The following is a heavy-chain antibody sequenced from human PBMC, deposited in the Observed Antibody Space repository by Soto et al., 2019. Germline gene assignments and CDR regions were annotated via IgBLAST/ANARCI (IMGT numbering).Heavy chain of an antibody. Sequence: QVQLQESGPGLVKPSGTLSLTCAVSGGSISSSNWWSWVRQPPGKGLEWIGEIYHSGSTNYNPSPKSRVPMSVXXSXNXXSLRLSSVTAADTAVYYCAILGSNEDYYYYYGMDVWGQGTTVTVSS. J-gene: IGHJ6*02. CDR1: GGSISSSNW. CDR2: IYHSGST. CDR3: AILGSNEDYYYYYGMDV. D-gene: IGHD2-8*01. V-gene: IGHV4-4*02.